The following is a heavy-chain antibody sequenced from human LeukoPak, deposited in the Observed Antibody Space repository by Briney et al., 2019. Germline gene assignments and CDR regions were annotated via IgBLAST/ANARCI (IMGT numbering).Heavy chain of an antibody. D-gene: IGHD3-16*01. Sequence: GGSLRLSCAASGFTFSSYAMSWVRQAPGKGLGWVSYISGSSTTIYYADSVKGRFTISRDNAKNSLYLQMHSLRAEDTAVYYCARDQGGGVFDIWGQGTMVTVSS. V-gene: IGHV3-48*01. J-gene: IGHJ3*02. CDR3: ARDQGGGVFDI. CDR1: GFTFSSYA. CDR2: ISGSSTTI.